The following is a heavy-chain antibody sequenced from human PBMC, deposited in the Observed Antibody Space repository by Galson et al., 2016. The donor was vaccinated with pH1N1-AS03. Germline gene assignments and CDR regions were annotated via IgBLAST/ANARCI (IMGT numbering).Heavy chain of an antibody. D-gene: IGHD1-26*01. CDR3: ARDPRGPCSSATCATTYYFDMDV. CDR1: GYIFTGFY. J-gene: IGHJ6*02. V-gene: IGHV1-2*04. Sequence: SVKVSCKASGYIFTGFYVHWVRQAPGQGLEWMGWINPNNGVTNYAQKFQAWVTMTGDTSISTAYLELYGLKSDDTAVYYCARDPRGPCSSATCATTYYFDMDVWGQGTTVFVSS. CDR2: INPNNGVT.